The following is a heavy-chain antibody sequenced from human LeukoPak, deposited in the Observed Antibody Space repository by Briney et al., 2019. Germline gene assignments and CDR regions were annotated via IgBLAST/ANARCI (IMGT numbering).Heavy chain of an antibody. V-gene: IGHV1-18*01. CDR2: ISAYNGNT. J-gene: IGHJ4*02. Sequence: GASVKVSCKASGYTFTSYGISWVRQAPGQGLEWMGWISAYNGNTNYAQKLQGRVTMTTDTSTSTAYMELRSLRSDDTAVYYCARDRGTYYYDSSGYDPDYWGQGTLVTVSS. CDR3: ARDRGTYYYDSSGYDPDY. D-gene: IGHD3-22*01. CDR1: GYTFTSYG.